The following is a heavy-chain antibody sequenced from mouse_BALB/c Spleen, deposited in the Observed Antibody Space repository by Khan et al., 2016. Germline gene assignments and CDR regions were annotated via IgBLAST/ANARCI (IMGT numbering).Heavy chain of an antibody. V-gene: IGHV2-6-7*01. J-gene: IGHJ3*01. D-gene: IGHD2-4*01. CDR2: IWGDGST. CDR1: GFSLTAFG. Sequence: VQLQESGPGLVAPSQSLSITCTVSGFSLTAFGVNWVRQPPGKGLEWLGMIWGDGSTDYNSALKSRLSITKDNSKSQLFVKMNSLQTDDTATYSCASYYDYDGGFAYWGQGTLVTVSA. CDR3: ASYYDYDGGFAY.